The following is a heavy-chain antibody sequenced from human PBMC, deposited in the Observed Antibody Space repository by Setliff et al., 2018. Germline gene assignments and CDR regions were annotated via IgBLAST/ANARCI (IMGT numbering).Heavy chain of an antibody. Sequence: SETLSRPCTVSCASFSSSSYYWAWIRQPPGRGLELIGSIFYVGSTYHNPSLKSRVTISIDASKNQFSLKLDSVTAADTAVYYCARTDDYYNFYAYWGHGTLVTVSA. D-gene: IGHD3-3*01. J-gene: IGHJ4*01. CDR2: IFYVGST. CDR3: ARTDDYYNFYAY. CDR1: CASFSSSSYY. V-gene: IGHV4-39*07.